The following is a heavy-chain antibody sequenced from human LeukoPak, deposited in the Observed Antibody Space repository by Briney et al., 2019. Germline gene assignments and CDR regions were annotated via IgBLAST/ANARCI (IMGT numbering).Heavy chain of an antibody. Sequence: GGSLRLSCAASGFTVSSNYMSWVRQAPGRGREGVSVIYSGGSTYYADSVKGSFTISRDNSKNTLYLQMNSLRAEDTAVYYCARFLPRYYYGMDVWGQGTTVTVSS. J-gene: IGHJ6*02. V-gene: IGHV3-66*01. CDR2: IYSGGST. CDR3: ARFLPRYYYGMDV. D-gene: IGHD2/OR15-2a*01. CDR1: GFTVSSNY.